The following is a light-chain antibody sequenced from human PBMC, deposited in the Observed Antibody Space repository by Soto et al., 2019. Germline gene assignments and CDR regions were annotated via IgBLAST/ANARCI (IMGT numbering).Light chain of an antibody. Sequence: EIVMTQSPATLSVSPGERATLSCRASQSVSSNLAWYQQKPGQAPRLLIYGASTRATGIPARFSGSGSGTEFTLTISSLQSEDVAVYYCQQYNNWGITFGQGTRLEIK. J-gene: IGKJ5*01. V-gene: IGKV3-15*01. CDR2: GAS. CDR1: QSVSSN. CDR3: QQYNNWGIT.